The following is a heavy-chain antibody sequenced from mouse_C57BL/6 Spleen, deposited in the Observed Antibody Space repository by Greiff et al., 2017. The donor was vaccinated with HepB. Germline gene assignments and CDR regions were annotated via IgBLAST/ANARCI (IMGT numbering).Heavy chain of an antibody. CDR3: TATVVDYWYFDV. J-gene: IGHJ1*03. CDR2: IRNKANNHAT. Sequence: EVQLVESGGGLVQPGGSMKLSCAASGFTFSDAWMDWVRQSPEKGLEWVAEIRNKANNHATYYAESVKGRFTISRDDSKSSVYLQMNSLRAEDTGIYYCTATVVDYWYFDVWGTGTTVTVSS. V-gene: IGHV6-6*01. CDR1: GFTFSDAW. D-gene: IGHD1-1*01.